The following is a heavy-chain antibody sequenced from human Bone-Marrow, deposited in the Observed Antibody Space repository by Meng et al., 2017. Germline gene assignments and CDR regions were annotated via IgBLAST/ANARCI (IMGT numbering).Heavy chain of an antibody. CDR3: ASRYQLPTHFDY. CDR2: VWHSGAS. V-gene: IGHV4-4*02. CDR1: GDSISGANW. D-gene: IGHD2-2*01. J-gene: IGHJ4*02. Sequence: QVQLQESGPALVKPSQTHSLTCAVAGDSISGANWWSWVRQTPGKGLEWIGEVWHSGASTYNPSLQGRVTMSVDKSKNQFSLILTSVTAADTAIYYCASRYQLPTHFDYWGQGALVTVSS.